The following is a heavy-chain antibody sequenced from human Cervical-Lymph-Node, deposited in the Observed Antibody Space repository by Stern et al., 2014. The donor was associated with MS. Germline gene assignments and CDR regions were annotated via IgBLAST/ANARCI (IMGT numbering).Heavy chain of an antibody. CDR3: ARAIFGVNTAAMAPDAFDT. CDR1: GFTVSNNY. CDR2: IYTDDST. D-gene: IGHD3-3*01. V-gene: IGHV3-53*01. Sequence: VQLVDSGGGLIQPGGSLRLSCAAPGFTVSNNYMSWVRQAPGKGLELVSLIYTDDSTYYAGSVKGRFTSSRGGAKNKLFLQMNSLRAEDTAVYYCARAIFGVNTAAMAPDAFDTWGQGTMVTVSS. J-gene: IGHJ3*02.